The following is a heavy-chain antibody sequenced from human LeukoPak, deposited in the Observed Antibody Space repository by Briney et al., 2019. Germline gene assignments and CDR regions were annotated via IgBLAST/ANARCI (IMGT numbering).Heavy chain of an antibody. V-gene: IGHV4-59*01. D-gene: IGHD4-11*01. Sequence: PSETQSLTCTVSGGSISSYYWSWIRQPPGKGLEWIGYIYYSGSTNYNPSLKSRVTISVDTSKNQFSLKLSSVTAADTAVYYCARQAVTGSLDPWGQGTLVTVSS. CDR2: IYYSGST. CDR1: GGSISSYY. J-gene: IGHJ5*02. CDR3: ARQAVTGSLDP.